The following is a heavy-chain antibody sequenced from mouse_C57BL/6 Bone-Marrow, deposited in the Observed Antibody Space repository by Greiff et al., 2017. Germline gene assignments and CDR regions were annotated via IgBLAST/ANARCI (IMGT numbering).Heavy chain of an antibody. V-gene: IGHV14-4*01. CDR1: GFNIKDDH. D-gene: IGHD2-4*01. Sequence: VQLQQSGAELVRPGASVKLSCTASGFNIKDDHMHWVKQRPEQGLEWIGWFDPENGDTEYASKFQGKATITADTSSNTAYLQLSSLTSEDTAVYYCTTDDYDVFAYWGQGTLVTVSA. CDR3: TTDDYDVFAY. J-gene: IGHJ3*01. CDR2: FDPENGDT.